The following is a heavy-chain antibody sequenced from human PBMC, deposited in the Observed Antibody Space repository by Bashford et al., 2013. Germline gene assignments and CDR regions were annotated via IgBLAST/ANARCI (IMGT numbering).Heavy chain of an antibody. CDR1: GGSFSGYY. V-gene: IGHV4-34*01. Sequence: SSETLSLTCAVYGGSFSGYYWSWIRQPPGKGLEWIGEINHSGSTNYNPSLKSRVTISVDTSKNQFSLKLSSVTAADTAVYYCANHAALFSSTRFFQNWGQGIVVTVSS. CDR3: ANHAALFSSTRFFQN. CDR2: INHSGST. J-gene: IGHJ1*01. D-gene: IGHD2-2*01.